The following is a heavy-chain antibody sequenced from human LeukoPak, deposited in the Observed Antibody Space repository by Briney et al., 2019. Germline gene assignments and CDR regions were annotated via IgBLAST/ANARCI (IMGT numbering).Heavy chain of an antibody. CDR3: MTRDTSGY. CDR2: IATDGGGT. J-gene: IGHJ4*02. Sequence: GGSLRLSCSGSGLTLSTYAMHWVRQAPGKGLEYVSAIATDGGGTYYADSVKGRPTISRDKSKNTLYLQMRSLRAEDTAVYYCMTRDTSGYWGQGTLVTVSS. D-gene: IGHD3-10*01. V-gene: IGHV3-64D*09. CDR1: GLTLSTYA.